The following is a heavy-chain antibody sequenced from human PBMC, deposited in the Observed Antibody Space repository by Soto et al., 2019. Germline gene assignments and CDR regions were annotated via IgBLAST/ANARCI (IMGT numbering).Heavy chain of an antibody. CDR1: GFTVSSNY. Sequence: EVQLVESGGGLIQPGGSLRLSCAASGFTVSSNYMSWVRQAPGKGLEWVSVIYSGGSTYYADSVKGRFTMYRDNSKNTVQLQIYSLRAEETAEYDCAREWELPNCCGMDVWGQGTTVTVSS. CDR3: AREWELPNCCGMDV. J-gene: IGHJ6*02. CDR2: IYSGGST. D-gene: IGHD1-26*01. V-gene: IGHV3-53*01.